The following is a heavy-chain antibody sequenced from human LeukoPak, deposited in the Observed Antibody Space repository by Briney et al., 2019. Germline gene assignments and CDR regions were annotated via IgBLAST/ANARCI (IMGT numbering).Heavy chain of an antibody. D-gene: IGHD1-26*01. CDR1: GYTFTSYG. V-gene: IGHV1-18*01. J-gene: IGHJ6*03. CDR2: ISAYNGNT. Sequence: ASVKVSCKASGYTFTSYGISWVRQAPGQGLEWMGWISAYNGNTNYAQKLQGRVTMTTDTSTSTAYMELRSLRSDDTAVYYCARVVGATTDYYMDVWGKGTTVTVSS. CDR3: ARVVGATTDYYMDV.